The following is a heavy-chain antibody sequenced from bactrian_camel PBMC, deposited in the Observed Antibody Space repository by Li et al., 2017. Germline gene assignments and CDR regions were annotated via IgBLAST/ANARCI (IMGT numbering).Heavy chain of an antibody. CDR1: GATHMSSFC. Sequence: HVQLVESGGGSVQAGGSLRVSCEASGATHMSSFCMGWFRRAPGNAREGVAAIDSDHTPTYADSEKGRFTISKDDAKSTLYLQMDSLKTEDTAVYYCRADCSSGHIDPNFGYWGQGTQVTVS. V-gene: IGHV3S53*01. CDR3: RADCSSGHIDPNFGY. J-gene: IGHJ6*01. CDR2: IDSDHTP.